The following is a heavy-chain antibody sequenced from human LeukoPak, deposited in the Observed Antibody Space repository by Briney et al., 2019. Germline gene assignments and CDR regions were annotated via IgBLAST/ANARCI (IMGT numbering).Heavy chain of an antibody. CDR2: IHADGRS. Sequence: PSETLSLTCTVSGGSISGSRTWGWVRQPPGKGLEWIGNIHADGRSAPNPSLKSRVTISLDTSTNQFSLKVTSVTAADTAFYYCARVLTAAGLDFWGQGILVTISS. J-gene: IGHJ4*02. CDR1: GGSISGSRT. D-gene: IGHD6-19*01. CDR3: ARVLTAAGLDF. V-gene: IGHV4-39*07.